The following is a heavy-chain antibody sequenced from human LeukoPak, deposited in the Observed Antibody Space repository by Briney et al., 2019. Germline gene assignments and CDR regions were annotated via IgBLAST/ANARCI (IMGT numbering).Heavy chain of an antibody. CDR2: ISSTGGTI. J-gene: IGHJ3*02. V-gene: IGHV3-48*01. D-gene: IGHD2-15*01. CDR3: ARGYSRAAFDI. CDR1: GFTFDDYA. Sequence: GGSLRLSCAASGFTFDDYAMNWVRQAPGKGLEWVSFISSTGGTIYYADSVKGRFTVSRDNGKNSLLLQMNSLRAEDTALYYCARGYSRAAFDIWGQGTVVAVSS.